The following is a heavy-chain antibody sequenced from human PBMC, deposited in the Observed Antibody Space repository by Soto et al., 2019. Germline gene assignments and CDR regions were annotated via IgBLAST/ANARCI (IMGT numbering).Heavy chain of an antibody. CDR2: IYYSGST. CDR1: SGSMSSSGYY. D-gene: IGHD6-6*01. J-gene: IGHJ6*02. Sequence: SESLALTCAVCSGSMSSSGYYGSWIRQPPGKGLEWIGYIYYSGSTNYNPSLKSRVTISVDTSKNQFSLKLSSVTAADTAVYYCARVSILAYYYGMDVWGQGTTVTVSS. V-gene: IGHV4-61*08. CDR3: ARVSILAYYYGMDV.